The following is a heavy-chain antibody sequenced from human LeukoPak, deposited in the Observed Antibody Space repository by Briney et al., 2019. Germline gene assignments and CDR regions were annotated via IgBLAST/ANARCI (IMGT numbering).Heavy chain of an antibody. D-gene: IGHD3-22*01. Sequence: PSETLSLTCAVSGGSFSGYYWSWVRQPPGKGLEWIGEINHSGSTKYNTSLKSRGTISVDTSKNQFSLRLSSVTAADTAVYYCARASSGYYYLYYYYGMDVWGQGTTVTVSS. CDR1: GGSFSGYY. CDR3: ARASSGYYYLYYYYGMDV. V-gene: IGHV4-34*01. J-gene: IGHJ6*02. CDR2: INHSGST.